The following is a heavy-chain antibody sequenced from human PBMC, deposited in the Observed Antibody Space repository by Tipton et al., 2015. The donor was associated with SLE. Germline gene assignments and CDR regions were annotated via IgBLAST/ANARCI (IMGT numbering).Heavy chain of an antibody. CDR1: GGSISSYY. V-gene: IGHV4-34*01. CDR2: INHSGST. J-gene: IGHJ4*02. Sequence: TLSLTCTVSGGSISSYYWSWIRQPPGKGLEWIGEINHSGSTNYNPSLKSRVTISVDTSKDQFSLKLSSVTAADTAVYYCARGRAEYYDSSVGEYYFDYWGQGTLVTVSS. CDR3: ARGRAEYYDSSVGEYYFDY. D-gene: IGHD3-22*01.